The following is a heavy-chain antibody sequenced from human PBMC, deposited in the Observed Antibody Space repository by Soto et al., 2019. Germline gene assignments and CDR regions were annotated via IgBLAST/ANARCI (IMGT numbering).Heavy chain of an antibody. Sequence: PSETLSLTCTVSGDSVSSARFSWIWIRQAPGTGLEWIGFIYFSGSSNYNPSLKSQVTMSLDTSKNQFSLNLSSVPPADTAAYYCARGNSARKWLVTGGLGALVTIFS. V-gene: IGHV4-61*01. CDR3: ARGNSARKWLVT. CDR1: GDSVSSARFS. CDR2: IYFSGSS. J-gene: IGHJ5*02. D-gene: IGHD4-4*01.